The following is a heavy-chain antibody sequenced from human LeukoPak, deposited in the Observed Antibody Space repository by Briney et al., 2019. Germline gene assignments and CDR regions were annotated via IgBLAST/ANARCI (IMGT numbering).Heavy chain of an antibody. D-gene: IGHD3-16*01. Sequence: SVKVSCKASGGTFSSYAISWVRQAHGQGLEWMGRIIPILGIANYAQKFQGRVTITADKSTSTAYMELSSLRSEDTAVYYCARGLVEWWDDYWGQGTLVTVSS. J-gene: IGHJ4*02. V-gene: IGHV1-69*04. CDR2: IIPILGIA. CDR1: GGTFSSYA. CDR3: ARGLVEWWDDY.